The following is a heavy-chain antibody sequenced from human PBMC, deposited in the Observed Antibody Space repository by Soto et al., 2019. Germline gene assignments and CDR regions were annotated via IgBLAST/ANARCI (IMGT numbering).Heavy chain of an antibody. D-gene: IGHD2-21*02. CDR2: VYHTGDT. CDR3: AREIVTAGGNNYFDP. J-gene: IGHJ5*02. V-gene: IGHV4-4*02. Sequence: SETLSLTCGVSGGTVASSHWWSWVRQSPGRGLEWIGNVYHTGDTNFNPSLQSRVTFSVGKSNNQFSLRLTSVTAADTAVYFCAREIVTAGGNNYFDPWGPGTLVTVSS. CDR1: GGTVASSHW.